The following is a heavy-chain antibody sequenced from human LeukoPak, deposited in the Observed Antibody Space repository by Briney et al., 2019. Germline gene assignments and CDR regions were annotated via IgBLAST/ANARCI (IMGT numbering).Heavy chain of an antibody. J-gene: IGHJ3*02. CDR3: ARETRIAAAGTHAFDI. CDR1: GDSVSINSSA. CDR2: TYYRAKWYN. V-gene: IGHV6-1*01. Sequence: SHTLSLTFTISGDSVSINSSAWNWIRQSPSRGLEWLGRTYYRAKWYNDYAVSVKSRITINPETCKNQFSLKLNSVTPEDTAVYYCARETRIAAAGTHAFDIWGQGRMV. D-gene: IGHD6-13*01.